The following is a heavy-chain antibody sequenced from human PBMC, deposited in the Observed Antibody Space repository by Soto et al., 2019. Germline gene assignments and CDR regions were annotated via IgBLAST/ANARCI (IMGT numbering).Heavy chain of an antibody. Sequence: SETLSLTCDVSGDTISTGGYTWAWIRQPPGKALEWIGHTYHSGNPYYNPSLKSRVTISVDRSKNQFPLKLSSVTAADTAVYYCAKENWANPDSWGQGTLVTVSS. CDR2: TYHSGNP. J-gene: IGHJ4*02. V-gene: IGHV4-30-2*01. CDR3: AKENWANPDS. D-gene: IGHD7-27*01. CDR1: GDTISTGGYT.